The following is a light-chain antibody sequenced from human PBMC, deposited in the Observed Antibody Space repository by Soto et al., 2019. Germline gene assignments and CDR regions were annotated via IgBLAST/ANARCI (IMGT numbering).Light chain of an antibody. CDR1: QSTSNH. CDR3: QQSYSSPPT. V-gene: IGKV1-39*01. Sequence: DIQMTQSPSSLSASVEDRVIITCRASQSTSNHFNWYQQKPGKAPKLLIFAASSLQSGVPSRFSGSRSGPDFTLTISSLQPEDFATYYCQQSYSSPPTFGQGTKVDIK. CDR2: AAS. J-gene: IGKJ1*01.